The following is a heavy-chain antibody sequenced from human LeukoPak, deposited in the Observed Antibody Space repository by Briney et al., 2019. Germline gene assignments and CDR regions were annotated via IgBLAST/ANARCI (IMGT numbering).Heavy chain of an antibody. V-gene: IGHV3-7*01. CDR3: ARARTPEDV. J-gene: IGHJ6*04. CDR2: INQAGTDK. CDR1: GFTFSDYC. D-gene: IGHD2-15*01. Sequence: GGSLRLSCTASGFTFSDYCMGCVRQAPGKGLEWVANINQAGTDKYYVDSVKGRFTISRDNAKNSLYLQMNSLRAEDTAVYYCARARTPEDVWGKGTTVTVSS.